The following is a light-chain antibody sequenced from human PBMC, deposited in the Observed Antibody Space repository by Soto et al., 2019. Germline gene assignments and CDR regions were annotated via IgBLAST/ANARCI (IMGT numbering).Light chain of an antibody. Sequence: QSVLTQPSSVSGSPGQSVTISCTGTSSDVGGYNYVSWYQQHPGKAPKLMIYDVSKRPSGVPDRFSGSKSGNTASLTISGLQAEDEADYYCCSYAGSVVFGGETQLTVL. J-gene: IGLJ2*01. CDR2: DVS. CDR1: SSDVGGYNY. CDR3: CSYAGSVV. V-gene: IGLV2-11*01.